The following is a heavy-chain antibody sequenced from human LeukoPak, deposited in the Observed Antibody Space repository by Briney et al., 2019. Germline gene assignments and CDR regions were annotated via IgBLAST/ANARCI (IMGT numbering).Heavy chain of an antibody. CDR3: ARDEPKLELTTYYFGY. J-gene: IGHJ4*02. CDR2: ISSSSRYI. Sequence: GGSLRLSCAASGFTFSSYSMNWVRQAPGKGLEWVSSISSSSRYIYYADSVKGRFTISRDNAKNSLYLQMNSLRAEDTAVYYCARDEPKLELTTYYFGYWGQGTLVTVSS. D-gene: IGHD1-7*01. CDR1: GFTFSSYS. V-gene: IGHV3-21*01.